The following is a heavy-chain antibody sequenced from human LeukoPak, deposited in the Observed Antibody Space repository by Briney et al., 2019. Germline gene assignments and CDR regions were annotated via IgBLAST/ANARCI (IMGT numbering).Heavy chain of an antibody. CDR2: IFHTGST. CDR1: GGSISSNY. V-gene: IGHV4-59*08. D-gene: IGHD3-10*01. J-gene: IGHJ4*02. CDR3: ARHIRGAYYYFDY. Sequence: KPSETLSLTCTVPGGSISSNYWSWIRQPPGKGLEWIGYIFHTGSTNYNPSLKSRVTISVGTSKNQFSLKLNSVTAADTAVYYCARHIRGAYYYFDYWGQGTLVTVSS.